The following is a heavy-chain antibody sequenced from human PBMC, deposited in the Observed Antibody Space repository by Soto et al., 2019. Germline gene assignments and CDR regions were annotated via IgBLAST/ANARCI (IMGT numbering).Heavy chain of an antibody. CDR2: IEYSGKT. J-gene: IGHJ4*02. Sequence: SETLSLTCSVSGYLISSGYYWGWVRQTPGKGLEWLGSIEYSGKTYKNPSLKSRVSASVDLSQNQFSLNLRSVTAADTAVYFCARDISSGYDSYYFDYWGQGTLVTVSS. CDR1: GYLISSGYY. D-gene: IGHD3-22*01. V-gene: IGHV4-38-2*02. CDR3: ARDISSGYDSYYFDY.